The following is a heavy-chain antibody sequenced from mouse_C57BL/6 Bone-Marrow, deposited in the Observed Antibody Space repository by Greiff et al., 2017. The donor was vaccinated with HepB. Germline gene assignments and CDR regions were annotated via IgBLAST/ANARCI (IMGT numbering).Heavy chain of an antibody. CDR2: SRNKANDYTT. J-gene: IGHJ4*01. CDR3: ARGSDYYGSSLDY. CDR1: GFTFSDFY. Sequence: EVKLMESGGGLVQSGRSLRLSCATSGFTFSDFYMEWVRQAPGKGLEWIAASRNKANDYTTEYSASVKGRFIVSRDTSQSILYLQMNALRAEDTAIYDCARGSDYYGSSLDYWGQGTSVTVSS. V-gene: IGHV7-1*01. D-gene: IGHD1-1*01.